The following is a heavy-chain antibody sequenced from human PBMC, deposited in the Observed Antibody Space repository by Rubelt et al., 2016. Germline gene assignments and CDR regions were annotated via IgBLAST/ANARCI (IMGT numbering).Heavy chain of an antibody. CDR2: IYYSGST. J-gene: IGHJ4*02. CDR1: GGSISSYY. V-gene: IGHV4-59*01. Sequence: QVQLQESGPGLVKPSETLSLTCTVSGGSISSYYWSWIRQPPGKGLEWIGYIYYSGSTNYNPSLKRRVTISVDTSTNQFSLNLNSVTAADTAVYYCARVISSGYYTLYYFDYWGQGTLVTVSS. D-gene: IGHD3-22*01. CDR3: ARVISSGYYTLYYFDY.